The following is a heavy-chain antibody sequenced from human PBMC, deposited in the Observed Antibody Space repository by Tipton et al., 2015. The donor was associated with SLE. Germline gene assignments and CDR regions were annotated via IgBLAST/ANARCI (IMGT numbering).Heavy chain of an antibody. D-gene: IGHD6-13*01. J-gene: IGHJ6*02. V-gene: IGHV3-30*19. CDR3: ARVLGSYYGMDV. CDR2: ISYDGSTK. CDR1: GFTFNSYS. Sequence: SLRLSCAASGFTFNSYSMHWVRQAPGKGLEWVAVISYDGSTKYYADSVKGRFTISRDNSKNTLFLQMNSLRAEDTAVYYCARVLGSYYGMDVWGQGTTVTVSS.